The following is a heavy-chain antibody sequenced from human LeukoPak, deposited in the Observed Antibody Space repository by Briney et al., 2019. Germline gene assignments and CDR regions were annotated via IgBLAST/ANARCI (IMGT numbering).Heavy chain of an antibody. V-gene: IGHV3-23*01. Sequence: GGSLRLSCGASGFTFNNYAMSWVRQAPGKGLEWVSAITNSGGNTYYADSVKGRFTISRDNSKNTLYLQMNSLRAEDAAVYYCAKDLNGVAVPDYWGQGTLVTVSS. CDR2: ITNSGGNT. CDR3: AKDLNGVAVPDY. D-gene: IGHD6-19*01. CDR1: GFTFNNYA. J-gene: IGHJ4*02.